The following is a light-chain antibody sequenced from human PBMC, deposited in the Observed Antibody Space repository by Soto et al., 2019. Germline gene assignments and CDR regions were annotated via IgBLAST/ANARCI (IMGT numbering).Light chain of an antibody. V-gene: IGLV2-23*01. Sequence: QSVLTQPASVSGSPGQSITISCTGTSSDVGSYNLVSWYQQHPGKAPKLMIYEGSKRPSGVSNRVSGSKSGNTASLTISGLQAEDEADYYCCSDAGSRVFGGGTQLTVL. CDR2: EGS. CDR1: SSDVGSYNL. CDR3: CSDAGSRV. J-gene: IGLJ3*02.